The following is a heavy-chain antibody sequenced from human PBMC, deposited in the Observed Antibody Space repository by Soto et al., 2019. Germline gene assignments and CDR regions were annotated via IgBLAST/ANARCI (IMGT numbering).Heavy chain of an antibody. CDR1: GGSFSGYY. J-gene: IGHJ1*01. V-gene: IGHV4-34*01. D-gene: IGHD6-13*01. Sequence: VQLQQWGAGLLKTSETLSLTCAVYGGSFSGYYWSWIRQTPGKRLEWVGDINHGGSANYNPSLKSRVTFSLDLSTNQFPLNLNSVIAADTAVYYCARYSSTWSKYLQHWGRGSLVIVSS. CDR3: ARYSSTWSKYLQH. CDR2: INHGGSA.